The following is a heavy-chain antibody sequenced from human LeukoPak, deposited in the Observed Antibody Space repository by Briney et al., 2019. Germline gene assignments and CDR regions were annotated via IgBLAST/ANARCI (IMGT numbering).Heavy chain of an antibody. CDR2: INHSGST. CDR3: ARASTISNWFDP. V-gene: IGHV4-34*01. CDR1: GGSISSYY. Sequence: SETLSLTCTVSGGSISSYYWSWIRQPPGKGLEWIGEINHSGSTNYNPSLKSRVTISVDTSKNQFSLKLSSVTAADTAVYYCARASTISNWFDPWGQGTLVTVSS. J-gene: IGHJ5*02. D-gene: IGHD3-9*01.